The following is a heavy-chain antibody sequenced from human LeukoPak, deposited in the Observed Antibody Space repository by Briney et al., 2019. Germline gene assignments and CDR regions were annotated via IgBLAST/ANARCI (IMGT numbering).Heavy chain of an antibody. CDR2: IIPILGIA. CDR1: GGTFSSYA. J-gene: IGHJ5*02. V-gene: IGHV1-69*04. Sequence: SVKVSCKASGGTFSSYAISWVRQAPGQGLEWMGRIIPILGIANYAQKFQARVTITANKSTSTAYMELSSLRSEDTAVYYCARDRQLLWFGELFQREHWFDPWGPGNPGHRLL. D-gene: IGHD3-10*01. CDR3: ARDRQLLWFGELFQREHWFDP.